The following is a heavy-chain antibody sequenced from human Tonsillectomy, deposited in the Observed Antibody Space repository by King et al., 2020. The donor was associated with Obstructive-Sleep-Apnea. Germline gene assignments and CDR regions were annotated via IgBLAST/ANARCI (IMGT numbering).Heavy chain of an antibody. V-gene: IGHV4-59*01. CDR3: ARWRPAIDY. CDR1: GGSISSYY. D-gene: IGHD2-2*01. J-gene: IGHJ4*02. Sequence: VQLQESGPGLVKPSETLSLTCTVSGGSISSYYWSWIRQPPGKGLEWIGYISNSRSTNYNPSLKSRVTISVDTSNNQFSLQVRSVTPGDTAVYYCARWRPAIDYWGQGTLVTVSS. CDR2: ISNSRST.